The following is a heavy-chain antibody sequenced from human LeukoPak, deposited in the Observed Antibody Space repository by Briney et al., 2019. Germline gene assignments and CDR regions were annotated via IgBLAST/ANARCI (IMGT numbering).Heavy chain of an antibody. D-gene: IGHD5-12*01. CDR2: ISGSGGTT. J-gene: IGHJ4*02. V-gene: IGHV3-23*01. Sequence: GGSLRLSCAVSGFTFSSYAMSWVRQAPGKGLEWVSTISGSGGTTYYADSVKGRFTISRDSSKNTLYLQMNSLRAEDTAVYYCARAWYSGYDYLDYWGQGTLVTVSS. CDR3: ARAWYSGYDYLDY. CDR1: GFTFSSYA.